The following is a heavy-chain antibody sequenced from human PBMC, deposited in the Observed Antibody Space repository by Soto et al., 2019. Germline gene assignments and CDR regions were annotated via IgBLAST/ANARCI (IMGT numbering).Heavy chain of an antibody. V-gene: IGHV4-34*01. D-gene: IGHD2-21*02. CDR1: GGSFSGYY. Sequence: SETLSLTCAVYGGSFSGYYWSWIRQPPGKGLEWIGEINHSGSTNYNPSLKSRVTISVDTSKNQFSLKLSSVTAADTAVYYCAYCGGDCYQSGNWFDPWGQGTLVTVSS. CDR2: INHSGST. J-gene: IGHJ5*02. CDR3: AYCGGDCYQSGNWFDP.